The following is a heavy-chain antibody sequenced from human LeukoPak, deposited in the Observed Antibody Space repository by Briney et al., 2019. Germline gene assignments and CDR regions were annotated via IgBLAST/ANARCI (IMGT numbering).Heavy chain of an antibody. CDR3: ARASRITPRHAFDI. D-gene: IGHD1-14*01. CDR2: IKQDGSEK. CDR1: GFTFSSYW. J-gene: IGHJ3*02. Sequence: GSLRLSCAASGFTFSSYWMSWVRQAPGKGLEWVANIKQDGSEKYYVDSVKGRFTISRDNAKNSLYLQMNSLRAEDTAVYYRARASRITPRHAFDIWGQGTMVTVS. V-gene: IGHV3-7*04.